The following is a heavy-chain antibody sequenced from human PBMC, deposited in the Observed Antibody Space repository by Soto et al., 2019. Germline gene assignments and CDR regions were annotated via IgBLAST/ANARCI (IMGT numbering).Heavy chain of an antibody. J-gene: IGHJ4*02. D-gene: IGHD3-22*01. V-gene: IGHV3-33*01. Sequence: QVQLVESGGGVVQPGRSLRLSCAASGFTFSSYGMHWVRQAPGKGLEWVAVIWYDGSNKYYADSVKGRFTISRDNSMNTLYMQMNSLRAEDTAVYYCARARNGYYYPFDYWGQGTLVTVSS. CDR2: IWYDGSNK. CDR1: GFTFSSYG. CDR3: ARARNGYYYPFDY.